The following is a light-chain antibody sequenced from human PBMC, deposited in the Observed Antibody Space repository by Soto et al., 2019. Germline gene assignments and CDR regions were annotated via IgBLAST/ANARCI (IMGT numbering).Light chain of an antibody. CDR2: DVS. CDR3: CSYAGSYTQV. J-gene: IGLJ3*02. V-gene: IGLV2-11*01. CDR1: SSDVGGYNY. Sequence: QSALTQPRSVSGSSGQSVTISCTGTSSDVGGYNYVSWYQQHPGKAPKLMIYDVSKRPSGVPDRFSGSKSGNTASLTISGLQAEDEAVYYCCSYAGSYTQVFGGGTKLTVL.